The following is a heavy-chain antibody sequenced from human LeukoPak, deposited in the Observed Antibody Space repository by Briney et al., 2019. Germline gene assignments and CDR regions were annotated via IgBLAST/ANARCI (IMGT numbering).Heavy chain of an antibody. CDR2: INHNSGGT. V-gene: IGHV1-2*02. CDR1: GYTFTGYY. D-gene: IGHD2-2*03. Sequence: DSVKVSCTASGYTFTGYYMHWVRQAPGQGLEWMGWINHNSGGTNYAQKFQGRVTMTRDTSISTAYMELSRLRSDDTAVYYCARERGYCSSTSCDAFDIWGQGTMLTVSS. CDR3: ARERGYCSSTSCDAFDI. J-gene: IGHJ3*02.